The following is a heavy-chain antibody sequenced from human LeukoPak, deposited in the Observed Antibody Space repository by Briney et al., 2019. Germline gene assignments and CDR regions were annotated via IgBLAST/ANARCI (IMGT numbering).Heavy chain of an antibody. J-gene: IGHJ5*02. Sequence: QPGGSLRLSCEGSGFTFSNYWMGWVRQAPGKGLQWVANIKTDGSEKYYVDSVKGRFTISRDNAKNSLYLQMNSLRAEDTAVYYCARARGPTNNWNGGFDPWGQGTLVTVSS. CDR2: IKTDGSEK. CDR1: GFTFSNYW. D-gene: IGHD1-1*01. CDR3: ARARGPTNNWNGGFDP. V-gene: IGHV3-7*01.